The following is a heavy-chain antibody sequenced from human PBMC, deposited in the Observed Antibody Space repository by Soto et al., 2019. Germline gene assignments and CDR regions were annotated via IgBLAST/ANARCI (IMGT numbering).Heavy chain of an antibody. J-gene: IGHJ4*02. CDR3: ASFDSSSWLFDY. CDR2: INSDGSST. V-gene: IGHV3-74*01. Sequence: GGSLRLSCAASGFTFSSYWMHWVRQAPGKGLVWVSRINSDGSSTSYADSVKGRFTISRDNAKNTLYLQMNSLRAEDTAVYYCASFDSSSWLFDYWGQGTLVTVSS. D-gene: IGHD6-13*01. CDR1: GFTFSSYW.